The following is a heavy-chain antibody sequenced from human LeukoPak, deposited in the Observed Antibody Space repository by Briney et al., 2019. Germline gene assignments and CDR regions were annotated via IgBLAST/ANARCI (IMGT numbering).Heavy chain of an antibody. Sequence: PSETLSLTCTVSGGSISSSSYYWGWIRQPPGKGLEWIGSIYYSGSTYYNPSLKSRVTISVDTSKNQFSLKLNSVTAADTAVYYCARNRYYYGSGNYGVPNWFDPWGQGTLVTVPS. V-gene: IGHV4-39*01. CDR1: GGSISSSSYY. D-gene: IGHD3-10*01. CDR3: ARNRYYYGSGNYGVPNWFDP. J-gene: IGHJ5*02. CDR2: IYYSGST.